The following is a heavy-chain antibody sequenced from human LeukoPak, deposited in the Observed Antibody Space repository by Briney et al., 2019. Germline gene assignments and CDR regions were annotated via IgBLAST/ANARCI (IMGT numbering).Heavy chain of an antibody. D-gene: IGHD3-10*01. V-gene: IGHV3-7*01. CDR2: IKLDGSGK. Sequence: GGSLRLSCAASGFTFRSFWMSWVRQAPGKGLEWVANIKLDGSGKFYVDSVKGRFTISRDNAKNSLYLQMKSLRVEDTAVYYCTRDIKLSTSYYFDNWGQGTLVTVSS. CDR3: TRDIKLSTSYYFDN. J-gene: IGHJ4*02. CDR1: GFTFRSFW.